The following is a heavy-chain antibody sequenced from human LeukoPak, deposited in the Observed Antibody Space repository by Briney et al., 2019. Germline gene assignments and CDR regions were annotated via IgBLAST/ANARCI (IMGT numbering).Heavy chain of an antibody. CDR2: IYHSGST. D-gene: IGHD6-19*01. J-gene: IGHJ4*02. V-gene: IGHV4-38-2*02. CDR1: DYSISSGYY. Sequence: SETPSLTCTVSDYSISSGYYWGWIRQPPGKGLEWIGSIYHSGSTYYNPSLKSRVTISVDTSKNQFSLKLSSVTAADTAVYYCARLPGFGSGWYFIDYWGQGTLVTVSS. CDR3: ARLPGFGSGWYFIDY.